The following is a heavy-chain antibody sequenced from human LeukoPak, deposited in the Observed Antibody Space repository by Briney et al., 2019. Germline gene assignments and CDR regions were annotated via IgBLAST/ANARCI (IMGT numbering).Heavy chain of an antibody. V-gene: IGHV3-30*03. J-gene: IGHJ4*02. CDR3: GRVQKTQTGGTPDY. D-gene: IGHD1-14*01. CDR2: ISSDGTNK. Sequence: GGSLRLSCAASGFRFSSYDMHWVRQAPGKGLEWVAVISSDGTNKYYADSVKGRFTISRDNSKNTMYLQMNSLRDDDTAMYYCGRVQKTQTGGTPDYWGQGTLVTVSS. CDR1: GFRFSSYD.